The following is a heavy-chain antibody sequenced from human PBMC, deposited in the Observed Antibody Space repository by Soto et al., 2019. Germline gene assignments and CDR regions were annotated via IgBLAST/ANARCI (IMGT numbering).Heavy chain of an antibody. J-gene: IGHJ6*02. Sequence: PSETLSLTCAVYGGSFSGYYWSWIRQPPGKGLEWIGEINHSGSTNYNPSLKSRVTISVDTSKNQYSLKLSSVTAADTAVYYCAIVAARPFSGDGPHDGMDVWGQGTTVTVSS. V-gene: IGHV4-34*01. CDR3: AIVAARPFSGDGPHDGMDV. CDR1: GGSFSGYY. D-gene: IGHD6-6*01. CDR2: INHSGST.